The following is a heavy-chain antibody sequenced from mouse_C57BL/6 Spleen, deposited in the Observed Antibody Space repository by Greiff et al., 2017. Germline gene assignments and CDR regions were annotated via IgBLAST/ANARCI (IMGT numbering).Heavy chain of an antibody. Sequence: EVKLVESGGGLVKPGGSLKLSCAASGFTFSSYAMSWVRQTPEKRLEWVATISDGGSYTYYPDNVKGRFTISRDNAKNNLYLQMSHLKSEDTAMYYCARDEEIYYYGSSYYYYAMDYWGQGTSVTVSS. V-gene: IGHV5-4*01. CDR3: ARDEEIYYYGSSYYYYAMDY. CDR2: ISDGGSYT. CDR1: GFTFSSYA. J-gene: IGHJ4*01. D-gene: IGHD1-1*01.